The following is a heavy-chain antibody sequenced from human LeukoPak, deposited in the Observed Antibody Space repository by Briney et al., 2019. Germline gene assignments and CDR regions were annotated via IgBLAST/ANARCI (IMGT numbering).Heavy chain of an antibody. D-gene: IGHD5-24*01. V-gene: IGHV1-18*01. J-gene: IGHJ6*02. CDR1: GYTFTSYG. CDR2: ISAYNGNT. Sequence: GASVKVSCTASGYTFTSYGISWVRQAPGQGLEWMGWISAYNGNTNYAQKRQGRVTMTTDTSTSTAYMELRSLRSDDTAVYYCAREFKRRDGYNWESYYYYGMDVWGQGTTVTVSS. CDR3: AREFKRRDGYNWESYYYYGMDV.